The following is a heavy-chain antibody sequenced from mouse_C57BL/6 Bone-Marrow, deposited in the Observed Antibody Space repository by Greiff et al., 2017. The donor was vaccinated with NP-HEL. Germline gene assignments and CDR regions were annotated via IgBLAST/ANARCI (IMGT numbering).Heavy chain of an antibody. J-gene: IGHJ2*01. CDR2: IWSCGST. Sequence: VQLVESGPGLVQPSQSLSISCTVSGFSLTSYGVHWVRQSPGKGLEWLGVIWSCGSTDYNAAFISRLSISKDNSKSQVFFKMNSLQADDTAIYYCARNGGPRDSYFDDWGKGTTLTVSS. CDR3: ARNGGPRDSYFDD. CDR1: GFSLTSYG. V-gene: IGHV2-2*01. D-gene: IGHD3-3*01.